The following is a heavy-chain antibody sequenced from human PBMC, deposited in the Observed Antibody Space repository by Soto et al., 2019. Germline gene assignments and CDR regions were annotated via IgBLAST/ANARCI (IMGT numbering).Heavy chain of an antibody. CDR1: GFSLTTSGMG. CDR2: IYWDNDK. Sequence: QITLKESGPTLVKPTQTLTLTCTFSGFSLTTSGMGVGWIRQPPGKALEWLGLIYWDNDKHYSPSQKSRLTITKDTSKNQVVLTMTNMDPVDTATYFCARRRWLGDFDYWGQGTLVTVSS. V-gene: IGHV2-5*02. D-gene: IGHD3-10*01. J-gene: IGHJ4*02. CDR3: ARRRWLGDFDY.